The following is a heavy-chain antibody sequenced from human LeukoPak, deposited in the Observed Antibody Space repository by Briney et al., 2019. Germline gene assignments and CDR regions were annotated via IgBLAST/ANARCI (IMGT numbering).Heavy chain of an antibody. CDR1: GGSFSGYY. D-gene: IGHD5-18*01. CDR2: INHSGST. V-gene: IGHV4-34*01. J-gene: IGHJ4*02. CDR3: ARGQHPID. Sequence: SETLSLTCAVYGGSFSGYYWSWIRQAPGKGLEWIGEINHSGSTNYNPSLKCRVTTSVDTSKNQCSLKLSSVTAEYTAVYYCARGQHPIDWGQGTLVTVSS.